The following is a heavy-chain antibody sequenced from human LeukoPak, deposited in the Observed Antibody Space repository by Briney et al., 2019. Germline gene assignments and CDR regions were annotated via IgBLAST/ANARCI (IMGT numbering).Heavy chain of an antibody. V-gene: IGHV4-34*01. CDR3: ARAPRYYYDSSGYYHYFDY. CDR2: INHSGST. J-gene: IGHJ4*02. CDR1: GGSFSGYY. D-gene: IGHD3-22*01. Sequence: SETLSLTCAVYGGSFSGYYWSWIRQPPGKGLEWIGEINHSGSTNHNPSLKSRVTISVDTSKNQFSLKLSSVTAADTAVYYCARAPRYYYDSSGYYHYFDYWGQGTLVTVSS.